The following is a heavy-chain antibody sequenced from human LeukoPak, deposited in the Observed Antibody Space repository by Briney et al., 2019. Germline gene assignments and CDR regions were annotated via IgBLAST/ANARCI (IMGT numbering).Heavy chain of an antibody. V-gene: IGHV3-23*01. CDR3: AKVENYYGSGRNDY. CDR2: ISGSGGST. D-gene: IGHD3-10*01. CDR1: GFTFSSYA. Sequence: GGSLRLSCAASGFTFSSYAMSWVRQAPGKGLGWVSAISGSGGSTYYADSVKGRFTISRDNSKNTLYPQMNSLRAEDTAVYYCAKVENYYGSGRNDYWGQGTLVTVSS. J-gene: IGHJ4*02.